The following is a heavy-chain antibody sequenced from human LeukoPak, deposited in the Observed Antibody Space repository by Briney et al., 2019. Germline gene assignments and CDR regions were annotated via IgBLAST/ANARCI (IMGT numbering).Heavy chain of an antibody. CDR2: INHSGGT. CDR3: AREAFQYSSSWYWGRGYNWFDP. CDR1: GGSFSGYY. V-gene: IGHV4-34*01. Sequence: PSETLSLTCAVYGGSFSGYYWSWIRQPPGKGLEWIGEINHSGGTNYNPSFKSRVTISVDTSKNQFSLKLSSVTAADTAVYYCAREAFQYSSSWYWGRGYNWFDPWGQGTLVTVSS. J-gene: IGHJ5*02. D-gene: IGHD6-13*01.